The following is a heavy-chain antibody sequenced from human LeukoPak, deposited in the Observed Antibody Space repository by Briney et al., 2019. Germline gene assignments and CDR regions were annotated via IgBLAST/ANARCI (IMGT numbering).Heavy chain of an antibody. CDR2: ITSDDCNQ. D-gene: IGHD7-27*01. Sequence: GRSLRLSCALSTLAPRNFSIAWDRHAPGKGREWVATITSDDCNQHYKHSVEGRSIIPRDTSMNTLYLQMSGLRAEDTAKYFCASQLGWTLTHGGQGGLVT. V-gene: IGHV3-23*01. CDR1: TLAPRNFS. J-gene: IGHJ4*02. CDR3: ASQLGWTLTH.